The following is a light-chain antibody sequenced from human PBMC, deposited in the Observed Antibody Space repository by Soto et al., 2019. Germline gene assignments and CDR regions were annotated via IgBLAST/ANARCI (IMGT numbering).Light chain of an antibody. CDR1: SSNIGTKY. Sequence: QLVLTQPPSASGAPGQMVTISCSGSSSNIGTKYVYWYQQLPGTAPKLLIYLNSQRPSGVPDRFSGSKSGTSASLAISGLRSEDEADYYCAAWDGSLSAWVFGGGTKVTVL. V-gene: IGLV1-47*01. J-gene: IGLJ3*02. CDR2: LNS. CDR3: AAWDGSLSAWV.